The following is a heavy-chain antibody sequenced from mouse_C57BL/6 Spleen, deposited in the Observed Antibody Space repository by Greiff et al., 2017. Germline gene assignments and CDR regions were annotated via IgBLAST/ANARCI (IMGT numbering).Heavy chain of an antibody. CDR2: IYPGSGNT. D-gene: IGHD2-3*01. V-gene: IGHV1-66*01. Sequence: QVQLKESGPELVKPGASVKISCKASGYSFTSYYIHWVKQRPGQGLEWIGWIYPGSGNTKYNETFKGKATLTADTSSSTAYMQLSSLTSEDSAVYYCARWDGPAMDYWGQGTSVTVSS. CDR3: ARWDGPAMDY. J-gene: IGHJ4*01. CDR1: GYSFTSYY.